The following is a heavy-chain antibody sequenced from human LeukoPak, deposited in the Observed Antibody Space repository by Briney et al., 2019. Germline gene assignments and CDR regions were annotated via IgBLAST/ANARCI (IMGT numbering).Heavy chain of an antibody. CDR2: IYSGGST. V-gene: IGHV3-53*01. Sequence: GGSLRLSCAASGFTVSSNYMSWVRQAPGKGLEWVSVIYSGGSTYYADFVKGRFTISRDNSKNTLYLQMNSLRAEDTAVYYCARDLPYYYDSSGYGAFDIWGQGTMVTVSS. D-gene: IGHD3-22*01. CDR3: ARDLPYYYDSSGYGAFDI. J-gene: IGHJ3*02. CDR1: GFTVSSNY.